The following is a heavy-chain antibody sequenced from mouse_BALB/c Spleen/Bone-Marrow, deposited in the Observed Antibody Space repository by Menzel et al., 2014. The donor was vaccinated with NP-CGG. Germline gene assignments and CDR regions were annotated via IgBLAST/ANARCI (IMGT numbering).Heavy chain of an antibody. V-gene: IGHV1-9*01. CDR1: GYTFSTYW. Sequence: VMLVESGAELMKPGASVKISCKATGYTFSTYWIEWVKQRPGHGLEWIGEILPGSGSTNYNEKFKGKATFTADTSSNTVYMQLSSLTSEDSAVYYCARWYYGSSSFAYWGQGTLVTVSA. D-gene: IGHD1-1*01. J-gene: IGHJ3*01. CDR2: ILPGSGST. CDR3: ARWYYGSSSFAY.